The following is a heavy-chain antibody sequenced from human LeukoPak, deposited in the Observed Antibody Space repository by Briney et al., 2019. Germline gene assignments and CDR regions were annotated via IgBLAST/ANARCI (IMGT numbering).Heavy chain of an antibody. CDR1: GFTFSSYA. D-gene: IGHD3-3*01. V-gene: IGHV3-30*01. CDR3: ARSYDFWSGYPYYYYYMDV. CDR2: ISYDGSNK. J-gene: IGHJ6*03. Sequence: PGRSLRLSCAASGFTFSSYAMHWVRQAPGKGLEWVAVISYDGSNKYYADSVKGRFTISRDNSKNTLYLQMNSLGAEDTAVYYCARSYDFWSGYPYYYYYMDVWGKGTTVTVSS.